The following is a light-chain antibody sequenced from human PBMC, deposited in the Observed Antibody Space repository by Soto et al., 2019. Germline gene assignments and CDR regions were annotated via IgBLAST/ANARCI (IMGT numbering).Light chain of an antibody. Sequence: QSALTQPASVSGSPGQSITISCTGTSSDVGSYNLVSWYQQHPGKAPKLMIYEGSKRPSGVSYRFSGSKSGNTASLTISGLQAEDEANYYCCSYAGGSKVFGGGTKLTVL. V-gene: IGLV2-23*01. CDR1: SSDVGSYNL. CDR3: CSYAGGSKV. CDR2: EGS. J-gene: IGLJ3*02.